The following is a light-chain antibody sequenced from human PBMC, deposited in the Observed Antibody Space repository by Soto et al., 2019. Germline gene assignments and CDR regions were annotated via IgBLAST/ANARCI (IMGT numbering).Light chain of an antibody. J-gene: IGKJ5*01. V-gene: IGKV1-39*01. CDR3: QQRYSTPPIT. CDR1: QSIRSY. Sequence: DIQMTQAPSSLSASVGDRVTITCRSSQSIRSYLNWYQQKPGKAPKLLIYASSSLQSEVPSRFSGSGSGTDFTLTISSLQPEDFATYYCQQRYSTPPITFGQGTRLQIK. CDR2: ASS.